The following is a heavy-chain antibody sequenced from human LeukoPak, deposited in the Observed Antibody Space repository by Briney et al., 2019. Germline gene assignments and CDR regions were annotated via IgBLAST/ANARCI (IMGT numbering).Heavy chain of an antibody. Sequence: GGSLILSCAASGFTFSSYGIPWVRQAPGKGLHWVAVISYDGSNKYYADSVKGRFTISRDNSKNTLYLQMNSLRAEDTAVYYCAKDISRWLQSCFDYWGQGTLVTVSS. CDR3: AKDISRWLQSCFDY. J-gene: IGHJ4*02. D-gene: IGHD5-24*01. CDR1: GFTFSSYG. V-gene: IGHV3-30*18. CDR2: ISYDGSNK.